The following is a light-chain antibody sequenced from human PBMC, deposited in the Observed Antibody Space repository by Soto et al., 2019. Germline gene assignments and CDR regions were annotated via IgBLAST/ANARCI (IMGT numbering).Light chain of an antibody. Sequence: DIVMTQTPLSLSVTPGEPASISCRSSQSLLDSDDGNTYLDWYLQQPGQSPQLLIYTLSYRAYGVPDRFSGSGSGTDFTLKISRVEAEDVGVYYCMQRLELPSLTFGGGTKVEIK. V-gene: IGKV2-40*01. CDR2: TLS. CDR1: QSLLDSDDGNTY. CDR3: MQRLELPSLT. J-gene: IGKJ4*01.